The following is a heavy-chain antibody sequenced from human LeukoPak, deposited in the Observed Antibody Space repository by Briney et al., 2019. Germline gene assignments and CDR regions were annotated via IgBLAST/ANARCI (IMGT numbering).Heavy chain of an antibody. D-gene: IGHD3-3*01. CDR3: ATQWIWSGYRGLDY. CDR2: FDPEDGET. J-gene: IGHJ4*02. CDR1: GYTLTELS. Sequence: ASVKVSCKVSGYTLTELSMHWVRQAPGKGLEWMGGFDPEDGETIYAQKFQGRVTMTEDTSTDTAYMELSSLRSEDTAVYYCATQWIWSGYRGLDYWGQGTLVTVSS. V-gene: IGHV1-24*01.